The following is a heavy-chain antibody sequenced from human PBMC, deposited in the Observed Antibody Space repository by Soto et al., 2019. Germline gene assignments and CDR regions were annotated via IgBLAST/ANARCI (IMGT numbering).Heavy chain of an antibody. Sequence: GASVKVSCKASGYTFTSYYMHWVLQAPGQGLEWMGIINPSGGSTSYAQKFQGRVTMTRDTSTSTVYMELSSLRSEDTAVYYCARTGRRTTPAGGYYYYGMDVWGQGTTVTVSS. CDR3: ARTGRRTTPAGGYYYYGMDV. V-gene: IGHV1-46*01. D-gene: IGHD4-17*01. CDR1: GYTFTSYY. J-gene: IGHJ6*02. CDR2: INPSGGST.